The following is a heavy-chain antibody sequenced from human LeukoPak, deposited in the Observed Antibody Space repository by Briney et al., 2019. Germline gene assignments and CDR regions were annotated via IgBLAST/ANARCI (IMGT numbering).Heavy chain of an antibody. CDR3: ARNGRDQWLASDY. Sequence: GGSLRLSCAASGFAVSSNYMSWVRQAPGKGLEWVSVIYSGGSTYYADSVKGRFTISRDNSKNTLYLQMNSLRAEDTAVYYCARNGRDQWLASDYWGQGTLVTVSS. CDR2: IYSGGST. CDR1: GFAVSSNY. V-gene: IGHV3-53*01. D-gene: IGHD6-19*01. J-gene: IGHJ4*02.